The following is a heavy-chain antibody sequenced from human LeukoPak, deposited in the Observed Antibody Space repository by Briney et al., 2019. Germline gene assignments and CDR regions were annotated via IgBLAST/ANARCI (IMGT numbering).Heavy chain of an antibody. V-gene: IGHV3-43*02. CDR2: ISGDGGST. CDR1: GFTFDDYA. J-gene: IGHJ4*02. Sequence: PGGSLRLSCAASGFTFDDYAMHWVRQAPGKGLEWVSLISGDGGSTDYADSVRGRFTISRDNSKNSLYLQMNSLRTEDTALYYCAKDKTGGSYQYYFDYWGQGTLVTVSS. D-gene: IGHD1-26*01. CDR3: AKDKTGGSYQYYFDY.